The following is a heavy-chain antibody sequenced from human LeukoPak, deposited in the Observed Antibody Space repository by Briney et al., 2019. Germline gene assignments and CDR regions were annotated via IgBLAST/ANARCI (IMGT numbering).Heavy chain of an antibody. V-gene: IGHV3-48*04. D-gene: IGHD3-10*01. CDR2: ISSSSSTI. J-gene: IGHJ4*02. CDR1: GFTFSSYS. Sequence: GGSLRLSCAASGFTFSSYSMNWVRQAPGKGLEWVSYISSSSSTIYYADSVKGRFTISRDNAKNSLYLQMNSLRAEDTAVYYCARGIGGPDYWGQGTLVTASS. CDR3: ARGIGGPDY.